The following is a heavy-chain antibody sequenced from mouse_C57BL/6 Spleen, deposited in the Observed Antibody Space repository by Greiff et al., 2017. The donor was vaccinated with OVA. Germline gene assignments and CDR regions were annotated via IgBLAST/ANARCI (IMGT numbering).Heavy chain of an antibody. V-gene: IGHV1-55*01. J-gene: IGHJ1*03. D-gene: IGHD6-5*01. Sequence: VQLQQPGAELVKPGASVKMSCKASGYTFTSYWITWVKQTPGQGLEWIGDIYPGSGSTNYNDKVKSKATLTVDTASSTPYMQLSRLTSEGSAVNYWERAQSSYVYWYFDVWGTGTTVTVSS. CDR2: IYPGSGST. CDR3: ERAQSSYVYWYFDV. CDR1: GYTFTSYW.